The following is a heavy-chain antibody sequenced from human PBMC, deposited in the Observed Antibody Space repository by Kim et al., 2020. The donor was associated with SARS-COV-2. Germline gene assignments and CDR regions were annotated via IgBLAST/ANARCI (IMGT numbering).Heavy chain of an antibody. J-gene: IGHJ6*02. D-gene: IGHD6-6*01. CDR2: IYYSGST. CDR1: GGSISSYY. CDR3: ARFEYSSIGDLGYYYGMDV. V-gene: IGHV4-59*13. Sequence: SETLSLTCTVSGGSISSYYWSWIRQPPGKGLEWIGYIYYSGSTNYNPSLKSRVTISVDTSKNQFSLKLSSVTAADTAVYYCARFEYSSIGDLGYYYGMDVWGQGTTVTVSS.